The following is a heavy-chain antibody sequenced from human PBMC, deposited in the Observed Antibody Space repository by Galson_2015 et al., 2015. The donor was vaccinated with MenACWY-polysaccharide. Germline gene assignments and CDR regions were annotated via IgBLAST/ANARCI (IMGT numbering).Heavy chain of an antibody. V-gene: IGHV3-30*18. CDR3: AKGMWVFRGSPVSPFDY. D-gene: IGHD2-15*01. J-gene: IGHJ4*02. Sequence: SLRLSCAASGFTFSSYGMHWVRQAPGKGLEWVAVISYDGSNKYYADSVKGRFTISRDNSKNTLYLQMNSLRAEDTAVYYCAKGMWVFRGSPVSPFDYWGQGTLVTVSS. CDR2: ISYDGSNK. CDR1: GFTFSSYG.